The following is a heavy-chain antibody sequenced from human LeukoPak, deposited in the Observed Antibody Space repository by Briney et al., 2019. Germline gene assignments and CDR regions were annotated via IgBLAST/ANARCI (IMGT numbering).Heavy chain of an antibody. CDR2: INPNSGGT. CDR1: GYTFTGYY. Sequence: GASVKVSCKASGYTFTGYYMHWVRQAPGQGLEWMGWINPNSGGTNYAQKFQGRVTVTRDTSISTAYMELSRLRSDDTAVYYCARDLGLLWFGESSYFDYWGQGTLVTVSS. CDR3: ARDLGLLWFGESSYFDY. D-gene: IGHD3-10*01. V-gene: IGHV1-2*02. J-gene: IGHJ4*02.